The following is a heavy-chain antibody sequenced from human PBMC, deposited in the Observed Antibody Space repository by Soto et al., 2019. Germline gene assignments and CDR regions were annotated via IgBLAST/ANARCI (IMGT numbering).Heavy chain of an antibody. CDR3: AKVMAIFTDFRGMDV. CDR2: ISYDGSNK. D-gene: IGHD3-3*01. Sequence: ESGVGVVQPGGSLRHSCAASGFSFSRHGMNWVRQAPGKGLEWVALISYDGSNKYYTDSVKGRFTLSRDKSKNTVDLQVKRLRAADTAVYYCAKVMAIFTDFRGMDVWGHGTTDTVSS. V-gene: IGHV3-30*18. CDR1: GFSFSRHG. J-gene: IGHJ6*02.